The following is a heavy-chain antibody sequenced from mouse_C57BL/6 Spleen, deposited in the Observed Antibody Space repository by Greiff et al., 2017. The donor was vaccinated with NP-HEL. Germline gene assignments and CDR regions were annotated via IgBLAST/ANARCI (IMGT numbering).Heavy chain of an antibody. CDR2: INPYNGGT. CDR3: ARTPRYYYAMDY. V-gene: IGHV1-19*01. J-gene: IGHJ4*01. CDR1: GYTFTDYY. Sequence: EVQLQQSGPVLVKPGASVKMSCKASGYTFTDYYMNWVKQSHGKSLEWIGVINPYNGGTSYNQKFKGKATLTVDKSSSTAYMELNSLTSEDSAVYYCARTPRYYYAMDYWGQGTSVTVSS.